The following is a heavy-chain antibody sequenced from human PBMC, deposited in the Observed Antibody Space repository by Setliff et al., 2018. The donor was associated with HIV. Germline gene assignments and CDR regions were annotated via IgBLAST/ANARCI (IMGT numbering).Heavy chain of an antibody. CDR2: INPRSGVT. Sequence: ASVKVSCKTSGYAFTDYSIHWVRQAPGQGLEWMGQINPRSGVTKYAQTFQGRVTMNRDTSLSTVHMELNSLRSDDTAVYYCARDFTYDYDSSGPGWGQGTLVTVSS. D-gene: IGHD3-22*01. J-gene: IGHJ4*02. CDR1: GYAFTDYS. CDR3: ARDFTYDYDSSGPG. V-gene: IGHV1-2*06.